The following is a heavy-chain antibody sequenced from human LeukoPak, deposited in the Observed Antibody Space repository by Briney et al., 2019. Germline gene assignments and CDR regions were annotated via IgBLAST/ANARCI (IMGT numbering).Heavy chain of an antibody. Sequence: CETLCLTRIVSGGSISPYYWSWIRQPPGSGLEWIAYIYYSGSTSYNPSLKSRVAVSVDTSNNEVSLKLSSVTAADTSVYYCARHGYCSGGSCYWDYWGEGRLASVSS. V-gene: IGHV4-59*08. CDR1: GGSISPYY. CDR2: IYYSGST. J-gene: IGHJ4*02. CDR3: ARHGYCSGGSCYWDY. D-gene: IGHD2-15*01.